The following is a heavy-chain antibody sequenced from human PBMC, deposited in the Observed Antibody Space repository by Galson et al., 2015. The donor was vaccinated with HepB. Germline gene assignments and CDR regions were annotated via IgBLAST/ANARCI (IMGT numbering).Heavy chain of an antibody. V-gene: IGHV1-2*04. CDR3: ALLWFGELPGHYYYGMDV. CDR2: INPNSGGT. CDR1: GYTFTGYY. J-gene: IGHJ6*02. Sequence: SCKASGYTFTGYYMHWVRQAPGQGLEWMGWINPNSGGTNYAQKFQGWVTMTRDTSISTAYMELSRLRSDDTAVYYCALLWFGELPGHYYYGMDVWGQGTTVTVSS. D-gene: IGHD3-10*01.